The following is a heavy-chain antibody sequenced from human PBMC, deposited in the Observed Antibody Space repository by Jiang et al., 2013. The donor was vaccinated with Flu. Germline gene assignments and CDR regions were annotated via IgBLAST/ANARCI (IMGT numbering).Heavy chain of an antibody. V-gene: IGHV4-59*08. CDR2: IYYSGST. J-gene: IGHJ4*02. Sequence: GSGLVKPSETLSLTCTVSGGSISSYYWSWIRQPPGKGLEWIGYIYYSGSTNYNPSLKSRVTISVDTSKNQFSLKLSSVTAADTAVYYCARLRFGGSGWYFDYWGPGEPWSPSPQ. D-gene: IGHD6-19*01. CDR3: ARLRFGGSGWYFDY. CDR1: GGSISSYY.